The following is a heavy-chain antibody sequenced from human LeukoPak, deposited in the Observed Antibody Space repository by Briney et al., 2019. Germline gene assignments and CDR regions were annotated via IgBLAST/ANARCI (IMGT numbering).Heavy chain of an antibody. CDR3: ARVGRFRQIGY. CDR1: GDSISSSRYY. D-gene: IGHD3-10*01. V-gene: IGHV4-39*07. CDR2: VFYSGRT. J-gene: IGHJ4*02. Sequence: SETLSLTCTVSGDSISSSRYYWAWIRQPPGKGLEWIVSVFYSGRTYYKTSLKSRVTTSVDTSKNQFSLNLSSVTAADTAVYYCARVGRFRQIGYWGQGTLVTFSS.